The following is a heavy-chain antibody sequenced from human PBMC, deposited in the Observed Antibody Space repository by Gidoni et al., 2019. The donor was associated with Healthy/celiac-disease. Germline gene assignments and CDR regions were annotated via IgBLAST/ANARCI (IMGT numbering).Heavy chain of an antibody. CDR3: TTDGGGSSSVYYYYYYMDV. CDR1: GFTFSNAW. J-gene: IGHJ6*03. D-gene: IGHD6-6*01. V-gene: IGHV3-15*01. Sequence: EVQLVESGGGLVKPGGSLRLSCAASGFTFSNAWMSWVRQAPGKGLEWVGRIKSKTDGGTTDYAAPVKGRFTISRDDSKNTLYLQMNSLKTEDTAVYYCTTDGGGSSSVYYYYYYMDVWGKGTTVTVSS. CDR2: IKSKTDGGTT.